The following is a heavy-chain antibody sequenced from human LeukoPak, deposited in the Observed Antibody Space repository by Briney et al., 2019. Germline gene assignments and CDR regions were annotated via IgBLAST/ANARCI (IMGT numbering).Heavy chain of an antibody. J-gene: IGHJ2*01. D-gene: IGHD1-1*01. CDR2: INSDGSST. CDR1: GFTFSNHW. CDR3: TRTTTTADWYFDL. V-gene: IGHV3-74*01. Sequence: GGSLRLSCAVSGFTFSNHWMYWVRQAPGKRLVWVARINSDGSSTTYADSVEGRFTISRDNTKSMLHLQMHSLRVDDSAVYFCTRTTTTADWYFDLWGRGTLVTVSS.